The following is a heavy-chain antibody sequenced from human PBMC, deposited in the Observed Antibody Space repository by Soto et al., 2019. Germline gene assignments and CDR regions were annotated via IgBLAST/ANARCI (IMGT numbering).Heavy chain of an antibody. CDR3: AVPGAGDFDY. J-gene: IGHJ4*02. CDR1: CGSFSGYY. CDR2: VYHSVST. Sequence: SETLSLTFAVYCGSFSGYYWIWSRQPPGKGLEWIGEVYHSVSTNCNPSLKSRVTISIDKSKNQFSLRLTSMTAADTAVYYCAVPGAGDFDYWSQGTLVTVSS. D-gene: IGHD6-13*01. V-gene: IGHV4-34*01.